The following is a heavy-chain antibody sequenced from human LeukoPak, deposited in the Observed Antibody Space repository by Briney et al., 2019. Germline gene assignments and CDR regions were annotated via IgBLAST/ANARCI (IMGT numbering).Heavy chain of an antibody. D-gene: IGHD3-9*01. CDR2: IYYSGST. CDR3: ASLVRDFDWSTYYFEY. CDR1: GGAISSYY. Sequence: SETLSLTCTVSGGAISSYYWSWIRQPPGKGLEWIGYIYYSGSTNYNPSLKSRVTISVDTSKNKFSLKLSSVTAADTAVYYCASLVRDFDWSTYYFEYWGQGTLVTVSS. V-gene: IGHV4-59*08. J-gene: IGHJ4*02.